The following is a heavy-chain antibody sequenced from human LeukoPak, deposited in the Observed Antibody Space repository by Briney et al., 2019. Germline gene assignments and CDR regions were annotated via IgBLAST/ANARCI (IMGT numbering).Heavy chain of an antibody. Sequence: GGSLRLSCAASGFTFSSYWMSWVRQAPGKGLEWVANIKQDGSEKYYVDSVKGRFTISRDNAKNSLYLQMNSLRAEDTAVYYCARGLAYSSGWWEGFFDYWGQGTLVTVSS. CDR3: ARGLAYSSGWWEGFFDY. V-gene: IGHV3-7*03. CDR2: IKQDGSEK. D-gene: IGHD6-19*01. CDR1: GFTFSSYW. J-gene: IGHJ4*02.